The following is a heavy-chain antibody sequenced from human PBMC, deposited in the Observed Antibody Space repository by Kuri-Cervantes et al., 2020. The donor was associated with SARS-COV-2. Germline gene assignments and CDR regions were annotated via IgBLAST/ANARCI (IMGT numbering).Heavy chain of an antibody. Sequence: ASVKVSCKASGDTFTRYYMHWVRQAPGQGLEWMGIVNPSGDSTSYAQKFQGRVTMTRDTSTSTVYMELSSLRSDDTAVYYCARDVGATLYYYYGMDVWGQGITVTVSS. D-gene: IGHD1-26*01. J-gene: IGHJ6*02. CDR3: ARDVGATLYYYYGMDV. CDR1: GDTFTRYY. V-gene: IGHV1-46*01. CDR2: VNPSGDST.